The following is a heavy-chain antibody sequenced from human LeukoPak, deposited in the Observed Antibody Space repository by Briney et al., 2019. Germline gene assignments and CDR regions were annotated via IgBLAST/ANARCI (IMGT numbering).Heavy chain of an antibody. D-gene: IGHD3-3*01. J-gene: IGHJ4*02. CDR3: AREGGFYRPLDY. CDR2: VHLDGRT. CDR1: GGSVTSTNW. Sequence: PSETLSLTCGVSGGSVTSTNWWTWVRQPPGKGLEWIGEVHLDGRTNYNPSLKSRLAMSVDLSENHVSLKLTSVTAADTAVYYCAREGGFYRPLDYSGQGTLVTVSS. V-gene: IGHV4-4*02.